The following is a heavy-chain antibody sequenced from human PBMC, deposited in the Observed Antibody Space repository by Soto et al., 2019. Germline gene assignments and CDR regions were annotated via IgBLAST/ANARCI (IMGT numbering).Heavy chain of an antibody. D-gene: IGHD6-6*01. CDR3: ASEAPYSSSSGHAFDI. CDR1: GGTFSSYA. Sequence: ASVKVSCKASGGTFSSYAISWVRQAPGQGLEWMGGIIPIFGTANYAQKFQGRVTITADESTSTAYMELSSLRSEDTAVYYCASEAPYSSSSGHAFDIWGQGTMVTVSS. J-gene: IGHJ3*02. CDR2: IIPIFGTA. V-gene: IGHV1-69*13.